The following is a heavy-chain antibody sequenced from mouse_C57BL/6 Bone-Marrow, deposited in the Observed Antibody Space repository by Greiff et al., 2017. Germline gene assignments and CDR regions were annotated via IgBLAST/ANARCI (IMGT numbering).Heavy chain of an antibody. CDR1: GYTFTDYY. Sequence: EVQLQQSGPVLVKPGASVKMSCKASGYTFTDYYMNWVKQSHGQSLEWIGVINPYNGGTSYNQKFKGKATLTVDKSSSTAYMELNSLTSENSAVYYCARDSDGYLMDYWGQGTSVTVSS. CDR3: ARDSDGYLMDY. V-gene: IGHV1-19*01. CDR2: INPYNGGT. D-gene: IGHD2-3*01. J-gene: IGHJ4*01.